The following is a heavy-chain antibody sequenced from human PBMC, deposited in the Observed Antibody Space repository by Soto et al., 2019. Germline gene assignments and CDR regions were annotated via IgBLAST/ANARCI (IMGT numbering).Heavy chain of an antibody. J-gene: IGHJ4*02. CDR1: GYTFTGYY. D-gene: IGHD6-19*01. Sequence: QVQLVHSGAEVKKPGASVKVSCKTSGYTFTGYYIHWIRQAPGQGLEWMGWINPNSGDTNYSQDFQGRVTMTSDTSFTTAYVELTRLRSDDTAVYYCARREQWLENFDYWGQGTLVTVSS. V-gene: IGHV1-2*02. CDR2: INPNSGDT. CDR3: ARREQWLENFDY.